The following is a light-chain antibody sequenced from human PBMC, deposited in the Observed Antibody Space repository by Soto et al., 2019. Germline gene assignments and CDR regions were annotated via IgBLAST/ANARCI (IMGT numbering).Light chain of an antibody. J-gene: IGKJ5*01. CDR1: QSVSDDY. CDR2: GAS. Sequence: EIVMTQSPGTLSLSPGERATLSCRASQSVSDDYLAWYQQKPGQVPILVISGASTRATGIPDRFRGSGSGTDFTLSISRLEPEDFAIYYCQQYGSTPYTFGQGTRLETK. V-gene: IGKV3-20*01. CDR3: QQYGSTPYT.